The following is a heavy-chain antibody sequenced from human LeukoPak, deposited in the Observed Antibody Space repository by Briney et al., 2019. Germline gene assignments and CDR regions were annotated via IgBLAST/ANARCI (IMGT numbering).Heavy chain of an antibody. J-gene: IGHJ5*02. D-gene: IGHD3-22*01. CDR2: ISGSGSTI. CDR3: AKSHTYSSGYVRRFDP. CDR1: GFTFSDYY. V-gene: IGHV3-11*01. Sequence: GGSLRLSCAASGFTFSDYYMSWIRQAPGKGLEWVSYISGSGSTIAYADSVKGRFTISRDNAKNSLYLQMSSLRAEDTAVCYCAKSHTYSSGYVRRFDPWGQGTLVTASS.